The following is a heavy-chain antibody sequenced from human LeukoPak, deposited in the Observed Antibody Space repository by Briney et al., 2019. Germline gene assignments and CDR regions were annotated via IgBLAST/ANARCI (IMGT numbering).Heavy chain of an antibody. CDR1: GFTFSSYA. CDR2: ISYDGSNK. J-gene: IGHJ4*02. CDR3: ARDFTYYYGSGSLDY. V-gene: IGHV3-30-3*01. D-gene: IGHD3-10*01. Sequence: PGGSLRLSCAASGFTFSSYAMHWVRQAPGKGLEWVAVISYDGSNKYYADSVKGRFTISRDNAKNSLYLQMNSLRAEDTAVYYCARDFTYYYGSGSLDYWGQGTLVTVSS.